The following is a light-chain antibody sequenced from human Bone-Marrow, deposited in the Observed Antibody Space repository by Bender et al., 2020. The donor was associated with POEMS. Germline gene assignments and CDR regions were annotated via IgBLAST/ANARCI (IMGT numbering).Light chain of an antibody. Sequence: QSALTQPASVSGSPGQSITISCAGTSSDVGSYNLVSWYQKHPGKAPKLMIYEVNTRPSGVSDRFYGSKSGNTASLTISGLQAEDEADYYCSSYAGSSTVVFGGGTKVTVL. CDR3: SSYAGSSTVV. J-gene: IGLJ3*02. V-gene: IGLV2-23*02. CDR2: EVN. CDR1: SSDVGSYNL.